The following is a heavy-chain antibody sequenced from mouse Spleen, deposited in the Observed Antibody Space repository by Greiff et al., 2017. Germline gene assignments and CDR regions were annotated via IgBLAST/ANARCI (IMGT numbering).Heavy chain of an antibody. Sequence: EVKLMASGGGLVKPGGSLNLSFAASGFTFIAYGMPWVRPPPAKGLEWVAYISSGSSTFYYADTVKGRFPISRDNAKNTLFLQMTSLRSEDTAMYYCARLGNYWGQGTTLTVSS. V-gene: IGHV5-17*01. CDR3: ARLGNY. J-gene: IGHJ2*01. D-gene: IGHD4-1*01. CDR2: ISSGSSTF. CDR1: GFTFIAYG.